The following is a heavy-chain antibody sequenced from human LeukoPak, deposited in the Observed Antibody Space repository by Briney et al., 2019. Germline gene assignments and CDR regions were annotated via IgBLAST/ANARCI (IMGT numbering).Heavy chain of an antibody. Sequence: GASLKISCKGSGYSFTSYWIGWVRQLPGKGLEWMGIIYPGDSDTRYSPSFQGQVTISADKSISTAYLQWSSLKASDTAMYYCASRTPDYYGSGSYYKDAFDIWGQGTMVTVSS. J-gene: IGHJ3*02. CDR3: ASRTPDYYGSGSYYKDAFDI. CDR2: IYPGDSDT. V-gene: IGHV5-51*01. CDR1: GYSFTSYW. D-gene: IGHD3-10*01.